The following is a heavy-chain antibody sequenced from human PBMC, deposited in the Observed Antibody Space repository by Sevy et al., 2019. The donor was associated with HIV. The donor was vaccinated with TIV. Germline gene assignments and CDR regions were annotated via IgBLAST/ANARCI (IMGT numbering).Heavy chain of an antibody. J-gene: IGHJ6*02. Sequence: GGSLRLSCAASGFTFSSYGMHWVRQAPGKGLEWVAFIRYDGSNKYYADSVKGRFTISRGNSKNTLYLQMNSLRAEDTAVYYCAKRDYCSGGSCYIFSYYYYYYGMDVWGQGTTVTVSS. D-gene: IGHD2-15*01. CDR1: GFTFSSYG. CDR2: IRYDGSNK. V-gene: IGHV3-30*02. CDR3: AKRDYCSGGSCYIFSYYYYYYGMDV.